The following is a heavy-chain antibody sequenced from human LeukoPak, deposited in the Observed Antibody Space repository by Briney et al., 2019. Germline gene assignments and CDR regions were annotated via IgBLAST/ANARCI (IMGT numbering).Heavy chain of an antibody. V-gene: IGHV3-49*04. D-gene: IGHD3-16*02. CDR3: TRYYDYVWGSYRYIDY. J-gene: IGHJ4*02. Sequence: SLRLSCTPSGFIFGDYAMSWVRQAPGTGLEGVGFIRSKTYGGTTEYAASVKGRFTTSRDDSESIAHLQMNSLTTEDTAVYYCTRYYDYVWGSYRYIDYWGQGTLVTVSS. CDR2: IRSKTYGGTT. CDR1: GFIFGDYA.